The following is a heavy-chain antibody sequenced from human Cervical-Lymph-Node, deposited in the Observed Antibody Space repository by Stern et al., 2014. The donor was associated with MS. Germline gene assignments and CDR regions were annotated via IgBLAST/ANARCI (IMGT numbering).Heavy chain of an antibody. D-gene: IGHD4-23*01. J-gene: IGHJ4*02. CDR2: IIPIFGIG. CDR3: ARGSTVVTDYFDY. Sequence: VQLVESGAEVKKPGSSVKVSCKASGGTFSSYVISWVRQAPGQGLAWMGGIIPIFGIGNYAQKYQGRVTITADESTSTAYMELSSLRSEDTAVYYCARGSTVVTDYFDYWGQGTLVTVSS. CDR1: GGTFSSYV. V-gene: IGHV1-69*01.